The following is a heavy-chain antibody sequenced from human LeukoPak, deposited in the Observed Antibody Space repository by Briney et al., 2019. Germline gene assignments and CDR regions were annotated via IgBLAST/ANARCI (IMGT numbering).Heavy chain of an antibody. CDR3: ARGGTHDFWSGYYYFDY. Sequence: SETLSLTCAVYGGSFSGYYWSWIRQPPGKGLEWIGEINHSGSTNYDPSLKSRVTISVDTSKNQLSLKLSSVTAADTAVYYCARGGTHDFWSGYYYFDYWGQGTLVTVSS. V-gene: IGHV4-34*01. D-gene: IGHD3-3*01. CDR2: INHSGST. J-gene: IGHJ4*02. CDR1: GGSFSGYY.